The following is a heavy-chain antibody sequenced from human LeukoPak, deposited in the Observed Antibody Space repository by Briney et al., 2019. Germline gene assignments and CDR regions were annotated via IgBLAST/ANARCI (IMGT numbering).Heavy chain of an antibody. Sequence: VQPGGSLRLSCAASGFTFSSYWMTWVRQAPGKGLEWVANIKQDGSEKYYVDSVRGRFTISRDNAKNSLYLQMNSLGAEDTAVYYCAKSTHGDYWYFDLWGRGTLVTVSS. CDR3: AKSTHGDYWYFDL. CDR1: GFTFSSYW. CDR2: IKQDGSEK. J-gene: IGHJ2*01. D-gene: IGHD4-17*01. V-gene: IGHV3-7*05.